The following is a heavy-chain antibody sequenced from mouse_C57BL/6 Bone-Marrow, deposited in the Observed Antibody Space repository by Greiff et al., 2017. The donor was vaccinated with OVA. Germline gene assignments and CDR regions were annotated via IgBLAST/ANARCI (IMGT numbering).Heavy chain of an antibody. CDR2: ISSGGSYT. D-gene: IGHD2-3*01. Sequence: EVQGVESGGDLVKPGGSLKLSCAASGFTFSSYGMSWVRQTPDKRLEWVATISSGGSYTYYPDSVKGRFTISRDNAKNTLYLQMSSLKSEDTAMYYCARWGYDGYYPYYFDYWGQGTTLTVSS. CDR3: ARWGYDGYYPYYFDY. V-gene: IGHV5-6*01. CDR1: GFTFSSYG. J-gene: IGHJ2*01.